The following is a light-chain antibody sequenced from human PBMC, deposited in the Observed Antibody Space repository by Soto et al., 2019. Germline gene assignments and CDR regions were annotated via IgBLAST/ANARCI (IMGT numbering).Light chain of an antibody. Sequence: EIVLTQSXGTLSLSPGERATLSCGASQSVSSSYLAWYQQKPGQTPRLLIYGASGRATGIPDRFSGSGSGTDFTLTISRLEPEDFAVYYCQQYGSSPPVTFGQGTRLEIK. V-gene: IGKV3-20*01. CDR2: GAS. CDR1: QSVSSSY. CDR3: QQYGSSPPVT. J-gene: IGKJ5*01.